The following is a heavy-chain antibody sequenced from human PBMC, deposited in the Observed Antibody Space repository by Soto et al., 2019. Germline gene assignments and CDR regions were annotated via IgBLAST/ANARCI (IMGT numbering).Heavy chain of an antibody. CDR1: GGSIGSGGYS. Sequence: PSETLSLTCAVSGGSIGSGGYSWSWIRQHPXKGLEWIGYIYYSGSTYYNPSLKSRVTISVDTSKNQFSLKLSSVTAADTAVYYCAILPNWGYSYCYLATPGPTYSHYRCQATLLTGSS. CDR3: AILPNWGYSYCYLATPGPTYSHY. J-gene: IGHJ4*02. D-gene: IGHD5-18*01. CDR2: IYYSGST. V-gene: IGHV4-31*11.